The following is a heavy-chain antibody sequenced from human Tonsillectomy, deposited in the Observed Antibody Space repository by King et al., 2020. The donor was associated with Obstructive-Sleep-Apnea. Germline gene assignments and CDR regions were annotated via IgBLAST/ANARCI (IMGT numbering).Heavy chain of an antibody. CDR3: AGGSGAPSVNWFDP. CDR2: INHSGST. D-gene: IGHD1-26*01. Sequence: VQLQQWGAGLLKPSETLSLTCAVYGGSFSDYYWSWVRQPPGKGLEWIGEINHSGSTNYNPSLKSRVTISVDTSKNQFSLNLRSVTAADTAVYYCAGGSGAPSVNWFDPWGQGALVTVSS. J-gene: IGHJ5*02. CDR1: GGSFSDYY. V-gene: IGHV4-34*01.